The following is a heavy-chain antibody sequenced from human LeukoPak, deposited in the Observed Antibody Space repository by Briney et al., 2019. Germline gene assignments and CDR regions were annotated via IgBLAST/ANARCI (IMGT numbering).Heavy chain of an antibody. CDR2: IYYSGST. CDR1: GGSISSYY. J-gene: IGHJ5*02. V-gene: IGHV4-59*12. Sequence: SETLSLTCTVSGGSISSYYWSWIRQPPGKGLEWIGYIYYSGSTNYNPSLKSRVTISVDTSKNQFSLKLSSVTAADTAVYYCARDLRYFDWLFGWFDPWGQGTLVTVSS. CDR3: ARDLRYFDWLFGWFDP. D-gene: IGHD3-9*01.